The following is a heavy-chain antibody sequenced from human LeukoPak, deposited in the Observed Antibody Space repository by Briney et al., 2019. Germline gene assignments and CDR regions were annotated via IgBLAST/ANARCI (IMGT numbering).Heavy chain of an antibody. Sequence: GGSLRLSCAASGFTFSSYAMHWVRQAPGKGLEWVSMISYDGSNEYYADSVKGRFTISRDNSKNTLYLQMNSLRAADTAVYYFARDQYSSAWYLPYWGQGTLVTVSS. CDR3: ARDQYSSAWYLPY. CDR1: GFTFSSYA. J-gene: IGHJ4*02. CDR2: ISYDGSNE. V-gene: IGHV3-30*04. D-gene: IGHD6-19*01.